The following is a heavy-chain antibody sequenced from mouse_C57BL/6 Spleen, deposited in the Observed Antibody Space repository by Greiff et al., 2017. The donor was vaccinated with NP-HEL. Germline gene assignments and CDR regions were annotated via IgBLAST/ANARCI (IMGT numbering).Heavy chain of an antibody. V-gene: IGHV3-6*01. D-gene: IGHD4-1*01. Sequence: EVKLQESGPGLVKPSQSLSLTCSVTGYSITSGYYWNWIRQFPGNKLEWMGYISYDGSNNYNPSLKNRISITRDTSKNQFFLKLNSVTTEDTATYYCASGTGRWFAYWGQGTLVTVSA. CDR3: ASGTGRWFAY. J-gene: IGHJ3*01. CDR1: GYSITSGYY. CDR2: ISYDGSN.